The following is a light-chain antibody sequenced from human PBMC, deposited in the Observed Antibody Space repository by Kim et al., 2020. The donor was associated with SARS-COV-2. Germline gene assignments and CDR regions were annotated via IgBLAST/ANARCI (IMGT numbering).Light chain of an antibody. Sequence: SASVGDRVTITCQASQDITNYLNWYQQQAGKAPKLLIYDASILEAGVPSRFSGRGSGTDFSFTITNLQPEDVATYYCQQYHTLISFGQGTRLEIK. V-gene: IGKV1-33*01. J-gene: IGKJ5*01. CDR3: QQYHTLIS. CDR1: QDITNY. CDR2: DAS.